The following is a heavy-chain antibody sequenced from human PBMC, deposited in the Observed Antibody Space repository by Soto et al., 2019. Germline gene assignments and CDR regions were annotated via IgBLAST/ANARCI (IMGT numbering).Heavy chain of an antibody. J-gene: IGHJ4*02. CDR3: VRTTYFSDSSVYTRFFDY. CDR2: SRDKAQGYST. CDR1: GFTFSDNY. V-gene: IGHV3-72*01. Sequence: PGGSLRLSCTVSGFTFSDNYIDWVRQAPGKGLEWVGRSRDKAQGYSTIYAASVKGRFTTSRDESKSSVYLQMNSLKTEDTAIYYCVRTTYFSDSSVYTRFFDYWGQGTLVTV. D-gene: IGHD3-22*01.